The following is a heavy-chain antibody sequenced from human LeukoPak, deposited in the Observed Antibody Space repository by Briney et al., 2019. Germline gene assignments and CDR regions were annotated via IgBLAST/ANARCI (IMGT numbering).Heavy chain of an antibody. CDR3: ARLPAYCSSTSCYYDY. Sequence: GGSLRLSCAASGFTFSNYAMHWVRQAPGKGLECVALISTDGSREHYPDSVKGRFTISRDNAKNSLFLQMNSLRAEDTAVYYCARLPAYCSSTSCYYDYWGQGTLVTVSS. V-gene: IGHV3-30-3*01. D-gene: IGHD2-2*01. J-gene: IGHJ4*02. CDR2: ISTDGSRE. CDR1: GFTFSNYA.